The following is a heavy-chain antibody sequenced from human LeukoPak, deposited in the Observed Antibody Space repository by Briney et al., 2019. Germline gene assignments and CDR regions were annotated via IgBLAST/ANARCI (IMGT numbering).Heavy chain of an antibody. Sequence: GGSLRLSCEVSGFTFSSYWMTWARHIPGKGLEWVANINRDGSEQHYVESVKGRFTISRDNGRNSLYLQMDSLRVDDTAVYYCAKVGAWELQRVFENWGQGTLVTGSS. CDR3: AKVGAWELQRVFEN. J-gene: IGHJ4*02. V-gene: IGHV3-7*01. CDR2: INRDGSEQ. CDR1: GFTFSSYW. D-gene: IGHD1-26*01.